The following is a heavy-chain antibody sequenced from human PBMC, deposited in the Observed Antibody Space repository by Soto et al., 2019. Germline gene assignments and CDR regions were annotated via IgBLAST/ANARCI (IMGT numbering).Heavy chain of an antibody. CDR2: ISAYNGNT. D-gene: IGHD3-3*01. CDR1: GYTFXSYG. CDR3: AREFPRDYDFWSGSLDY. J-gene: IGHJ4*02. Sequence: APVKVSCKASGYTFXSYGISWVRQATGQGLEWMGWISAYNGNTNYAQKLQGRVTMTTDTSTSTAYMELRSLRSDDTAVYYCAREFPRDYDFWSGSLDYWGQGTLVTVSS. V-gene: IGHV1-18*01.